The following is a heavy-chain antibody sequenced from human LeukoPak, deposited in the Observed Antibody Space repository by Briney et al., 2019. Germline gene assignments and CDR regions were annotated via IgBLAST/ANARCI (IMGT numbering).Heavy chain of an antibody. J-gene: IGHJ5*02. CDR3: AKDLGWERSHGFDP. Sequence: PGGSLRLSCAASRFTFSTYAMSWVRQAPGKGREGVSGITGSGSDTYYADSVKGRSTISRDKSTNTLYLQMNTLRAEDTAVYYCAKDLGWERSHGFDPWGQGTLVTVSS. CDR1: RFTFSTYA. V-gene: IGHV3-23*01. CDR2: ITGSGSDT. D-gene: IGHD1-26*01.